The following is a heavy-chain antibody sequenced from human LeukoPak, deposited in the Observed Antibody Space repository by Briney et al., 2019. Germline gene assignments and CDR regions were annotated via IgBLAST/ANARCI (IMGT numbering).Heavy chain of an antibody. Sequence: GGSLRLSCAASGFTFSSYWMHWVRQAPGKGLVWVSRINSDGSSTSYADSVKGRFTISRDNSKNTLYLQMNSLRAEDTAVYYCAKGKSDYYYYMDVWGKGTTVTVSS. J-gene: IGHJ6*03. CDR2: INSDGSST. CDR1: GFTFSSYW. CDR3: AKGKSDYYYYMDV. V-gene: IGHV3-74*01.